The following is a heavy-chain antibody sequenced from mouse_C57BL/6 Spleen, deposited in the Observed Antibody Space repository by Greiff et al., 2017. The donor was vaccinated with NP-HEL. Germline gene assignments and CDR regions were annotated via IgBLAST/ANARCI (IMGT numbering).Heavy chain of an antibody. CDR2: IDPSDSET. CDR3: ARRGDGGAWFAY. Sequence: VQLQQPGAELVRPGSSVKLSCKASGYTFTSYWMHWVKQRPIQGLEWIGNIDPSDSETHYNQKFKDKATLTVDKSSSTAYMQLSSLTSEDSAVYYCARRGDGGAWFAYWGQGTLDTVSA. V-gene: IGHV1-52*01. CDR1: GYTFTSYW. J-gene: IGHJ3*01.